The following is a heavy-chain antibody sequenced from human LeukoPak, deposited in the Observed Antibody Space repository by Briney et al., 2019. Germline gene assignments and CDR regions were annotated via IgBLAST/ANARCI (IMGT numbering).Heavy chain of an antibody. CDR3: CYDSSGYYYNYFDY. V-gene: IGHV1-2*02. CDR2: INPNSGGT. Sequence: ASVKVSCKASGYTFTGYYMHWVRQAPGQGLEWMGWINPNSGGTNYAQKFQGRVTMTRDTSISTAYTELSRLRSDDTAVYYCCYDSSGYYYNYFDYWGQGTLVTVSS. CDR1: GYTFTGYY. J-gene: IGHJ4*02. D-gene: IGHD3-22*01.